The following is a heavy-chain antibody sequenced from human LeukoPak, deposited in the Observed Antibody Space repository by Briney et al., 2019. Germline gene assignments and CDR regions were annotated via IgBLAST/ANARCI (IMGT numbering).Heavy chain of an antibody. D-gene: IGHD5-18*01. Sequence: GGSLRLSCAASGFTFSSYGMHWVRQAPGKGLEWVAFIQYDGSNKYYADSVKGRFTISRDNAKNSLYLQMNSLRAEDTAVYYCARSEYSYGLVYWGQGTLVTVSP. CDR2: IQYDGSNK. CDR3: ARSEYSYGLVY. CDR1: GFTFSSYG. V-gene: IGHV3-30*02. J-gene: IGHJ4*02.